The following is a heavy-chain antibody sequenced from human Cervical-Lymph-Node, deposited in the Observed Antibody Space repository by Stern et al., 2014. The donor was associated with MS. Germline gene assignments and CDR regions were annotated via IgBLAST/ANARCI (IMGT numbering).Heavy chain of an antibody. CDR2: PGRDSRNT. J-gene: IGHJ4*02. V-gene: IGHV3-21*01. CDR3: ATDVRRSTGTDYFES. D-gene: IGHD1-14*01. Sequence: EDQLVESGGGLAKPGGSLRLSCVDSGSTLSESRMRWVRLDPGEGVEWVSSPGRDSRNTDYAGVVKGRFAIYRDNAKRSLFLQMTNLRVDDTAIYYCATDVRRSTGTDYFESWGQGTLVTVSS. CDR1: GSTLSESR.